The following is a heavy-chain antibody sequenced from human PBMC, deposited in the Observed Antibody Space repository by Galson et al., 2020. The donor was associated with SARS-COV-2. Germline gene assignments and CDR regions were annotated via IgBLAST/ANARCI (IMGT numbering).Heavy chain of an antibody. CDR2: ISGSGYTS. J-gene: IGHJ3*02. CDR1: GFTFSSYV. Sequence: GESLKISCAASGFTFSSYVMSWVRQAPGRGREWVSRISGSGYTSYYADSVKGRFTISRDNSKDTLYLQLNSLRAEDTAVYYCAKDFYSGSGSYYGFDIWGQGTVVTVSS. V-gene: IGHV3-23*01. CDR3: AKDFYSGSGSYYGFDI. D-gene: IGHD3-10*01.